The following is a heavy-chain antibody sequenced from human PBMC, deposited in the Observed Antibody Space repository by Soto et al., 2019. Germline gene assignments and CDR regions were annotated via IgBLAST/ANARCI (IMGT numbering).Heavy chain of an antibody. V-gene: IGHV1-18*01. D-gene: IGHD6-19*01. CDR3: AREDQWVAESHDDVLDI. Sequence: ASVKVSCKASGYTFSSYGISWVRQAPGQGFEWMGWISGYNGKTSYAEKFQGRVTMSTDTSTSTAYMELRSLRSDDTAVYYCAREDQWVAESHDDVLDIWGQGTKVTVSS. CDR1: GYTFSSYG. J-gene: IGHJ3*02. CDR2: ISGYNGKT.